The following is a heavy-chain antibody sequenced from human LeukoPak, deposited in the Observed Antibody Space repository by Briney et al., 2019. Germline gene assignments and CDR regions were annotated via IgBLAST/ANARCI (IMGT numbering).Heavy chain of an antibody. Sequence: SETLSLTCTVSGGSISSYYWSWIRQPPGKGLELIGFIYYSGSTSYNPSLKSRVTISVDTSKSQFSLKLSSVIATDTAVYYCARRAYSSGFDYIDYWGQGTLVTVSS. CDR2: IYYSGST. J-gene: IGHJ4*02. D-gene: IGHD6-19*01. CDR3: ARRAYSSGFDYIDY. CDR1: GGSISSYY. V-gene: IGHV4-59*08.